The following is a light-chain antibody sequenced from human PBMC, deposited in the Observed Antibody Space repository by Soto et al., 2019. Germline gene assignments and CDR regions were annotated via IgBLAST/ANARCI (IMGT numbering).Light chain of an antibody. J-gene: IGKJ2*01. CDR3: QQYDNVPYT. CDR2: DAS. Sequence: DIQMTQSPSSLSASVGDRVTITCQASQDITKYLNWYQKKPGRAPKLLIYDASNLKTGVPSRFSGTGSGTYFTVTISSLQPEDFATYYCQQYDNVPYTFGQGTKLEIK. CDR1: QDITKY. V-gene: IGKV1-33*01.